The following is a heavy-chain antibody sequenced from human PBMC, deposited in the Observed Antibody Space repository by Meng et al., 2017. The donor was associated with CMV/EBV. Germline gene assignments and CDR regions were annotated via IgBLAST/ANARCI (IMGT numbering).Heavy chain of an antibody. V-gene: IGHV3-30*04. CDR1: GFTFSSYA. D-gene: IGHD3-10*01. CDR3: ARDQPLLYTNYYGSGSLHGFYYYYGMDV. Sequence: GGSLRLSCAASGFTFSSYAMHWVRQAPGKGLEWVAVISYDGSNKYYADSAKGRFTISRDNSKNTLYLQMNSLRAEDTAVYYCARDQPLLYTNYYGSGSLHGFYYYYGMDVWGQGTTVTVSS. CDR2: ISYDGSNK. J-gene: IGHJ6*02.